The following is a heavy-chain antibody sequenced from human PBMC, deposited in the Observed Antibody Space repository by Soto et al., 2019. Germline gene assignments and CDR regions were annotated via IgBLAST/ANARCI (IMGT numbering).Heavy chain of an antibody. CDR2: IKFDGSSP. CDR3: ARGIRNYYGVDV. Sequence: EVQLVESGGDLIQPGGSLRLSCEASGFTFSNYWMHWVRQAPGKGLVCVSRIKFDGSSPNYANSVKGRFTISRDNAKNTLYLQMHSLTAEDTAVYYCARGIRNYYGVDVWGQGTTVTVSS. J-gene: IGHJ6*02. D-gene: IGHD5-18*01. CDR1: GFTFSNYW. V-gene: IGHV3-74*01.